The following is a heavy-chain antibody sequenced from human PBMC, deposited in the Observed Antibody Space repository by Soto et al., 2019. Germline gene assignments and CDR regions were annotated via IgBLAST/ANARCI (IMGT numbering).Heavy chain of an antibody. Sequence: TSETLSLTCTVSGGSISSGGYYWSWIRQHPGKGLEWIGYIYYSGSTYYNPSLKSRVTISVDTSKNQFSLKLSSVTAADTAVYYCARRADYYGSGSYENGLSWFDPWGQGTLVTVSS. CDR1: GGSISSGGYY. CDR2: IYYSGST. CDR3: ARRADYYGSGSYENGLSWFDP. J-gene: IGHJ5*02. V-gene: IGHV4-31*03. D-gene: IGHD3-10*01.